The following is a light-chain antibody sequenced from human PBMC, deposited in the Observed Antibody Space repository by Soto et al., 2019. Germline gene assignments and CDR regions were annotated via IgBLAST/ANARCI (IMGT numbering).Light chain of an antibody. Sequence: QSVLTQPASVSGSPGQSITISCTGTSSNVGSYKLVSWYQQHPGKAPKLMIFEVNKRPSGVSNRFSGSKSGNTASLTISGLKVEGEADYYCCSSGGSPTYVFGTGTKLTVL. CDR2: EVN. CDR1: SSNVGSYKL. J-gene: IGLJ1*01. V-gene: IGLV2-23*02. CDR3: CSSGGSPTYV.